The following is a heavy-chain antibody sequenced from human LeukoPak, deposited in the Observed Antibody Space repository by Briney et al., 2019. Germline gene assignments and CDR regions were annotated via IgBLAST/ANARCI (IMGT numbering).Heavy chain of an antibody. Sequence: TGGSLRLSCAASGFTLSGYGMHWVRQAPGKGLEWVSSINPSSNYIYYTDSVKGRFTVSRDNAKNSLFLQMNSLRAEDTAVYYCARDHYNILTGYFSYWGQGTLVAVSS. D-gene: IGHD3-9*01. CDR3: ARDHYNILTGYFSY. V-gene: IGHV3-21*01. CDR1: GFTLSGYG. CDR2: INPSSNYI. J-gene: IGHJ4*02.